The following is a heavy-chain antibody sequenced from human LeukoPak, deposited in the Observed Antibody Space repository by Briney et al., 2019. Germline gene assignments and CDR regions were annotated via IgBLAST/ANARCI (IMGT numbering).Heavy chain of an antibody. CDR1: GFSLSNARMG. CDR3: ARGPWIYGDYCFDY. J-gene: IGHJ4*02. D-gene: IGHD4-17*01. V-gene: IGHV2-26*01. CDR2: IFSNDEK. Sequence: SGPTLVNPTETPTLTCTVSGFSLSNARMGVSWIRQPPGKALEWLAHIFSNDEKSYSTSLKSRLTISKDTSKSQVVLTMTNIDPEDTATYYCARGPWIYGDYCFDYWGQGTLVTVSS.